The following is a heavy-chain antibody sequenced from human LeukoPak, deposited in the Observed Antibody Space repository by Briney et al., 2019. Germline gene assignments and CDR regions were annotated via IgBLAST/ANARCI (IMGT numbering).Heavy chain of an antibody. J-gene: IGHJ4*02. Sequence: GGSLRLSCAASGFTFSSYSMNWVRQAPGKGLEWVSSISSSSSYIYYADSVKGRFTISRDNAKNSLYLQMNSLRAEDTAVYYCARGGYLAAAGFDYWGQGTLVTVSS. CDR1: GFTFSSYS. CDR3: ARGGYLAAAGFDY. D-gene: IGHD6-13*01. V-gene: IGHV3-21*01. CDR2: ISSSSSYI.